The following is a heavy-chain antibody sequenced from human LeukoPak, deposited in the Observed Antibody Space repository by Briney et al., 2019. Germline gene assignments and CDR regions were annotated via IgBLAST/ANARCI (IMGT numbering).Heavy chain of an antibody. Sequence: SQALSLTFAISGDSVSSYSAAWNWIRQSPSRGLEWLGRTYYRSEWNYDYALFVRSRINIKQNTTNKLYSQQYSFVTPEDTAVYYCLRQSTANSRYYGMDVWGQGTMVIVSS. CDR2: TYYRSEWNY. J-gene: IGHJ6*02. V-gene: IGHV6-1*01. CDR1: GDSVSSYSAA. D-gene: IGHD1-14*01. CDR3: LRQSTANSRYYGMDV.